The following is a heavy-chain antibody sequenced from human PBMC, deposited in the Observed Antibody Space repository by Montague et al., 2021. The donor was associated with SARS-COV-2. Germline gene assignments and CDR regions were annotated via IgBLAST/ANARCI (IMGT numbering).Heavy chain of an antibody. D-gene: IGHD3-22*01. CDR1: GGSISTYY. V-gene: IGHV4-59*01. CDR2: IDYSGST. J-gene: IGHJ4*02. Sequence: ETLSLTCTVSGGSISTYYWNWIRQFPGKGLEWIGYIDYSGSTNYNPSLQSRVIISVDRSKIQFSLNLTSVTAADTAVYYCVREKYYFDDSGSKWGQGTLVTV. CDR3: VREKYYFDDSGSK.